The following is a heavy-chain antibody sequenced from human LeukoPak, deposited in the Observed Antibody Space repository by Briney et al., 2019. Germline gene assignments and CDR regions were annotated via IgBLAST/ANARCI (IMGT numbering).Heavy chain of an antibody. Sequence: GGSLRLSCAASGFTVGYNYMSWVRQAPGKGLEWVSVIYSGGSTYYADSVKGRFTISRDNSKNTLYLQMNSLRAEDTAVYYCARDLDYYDSSGYFDYWGQGTLVIVSS. CDR2: IYSGGST. V-gene: IGHV3-66*01. J-gene: IGHJ4*02. CDR1: GFTVGYNY. D-gene: IGHD3-22*01. CDR3: ARDLDYYDSSGYFDY.